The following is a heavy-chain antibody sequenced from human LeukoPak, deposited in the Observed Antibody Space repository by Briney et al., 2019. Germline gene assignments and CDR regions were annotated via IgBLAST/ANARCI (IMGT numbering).Heavy chain of an antibody. J-gene: IGHJ4*02. CDR2: VSSSSSYT. CDR1: GFTFSDYY. CDR3: ARERGDRAMVFDD. V-gene: IGHV3-11*06. D-gene: IGHD5-18*01. Sequence: GGSLRLSCAASGFTFSDYYMCWIRQAPGRGLEWVSYVSSSSSYTNYADSVKGRFTISRDNAKNSLYLQMNSLRAEDTAVYYCARERGDRAMVFDDLGQGTLVTVSS.